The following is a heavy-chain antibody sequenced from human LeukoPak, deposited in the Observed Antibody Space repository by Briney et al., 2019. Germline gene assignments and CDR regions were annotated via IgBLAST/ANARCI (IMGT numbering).Heavy chain of an antibody. CDR1: GFTFSNYA. CDR3: ATRTLYCSTSRCYLDY. J-gene: IGHJ4*02. CDR2: ISGSGAGT. Sequence: GGSLRLSCAASGFTFSNYAMSRVRQAPGKGLEWVSRISGSGAGTYYADSVKGRFTISRDNSKNTLYLQMSSLRAADTAVYYCATRTLYCSTSRCYLDYWGRGTLVTVSS. V-gene: IGHV3-23*01. D-gene: IGHD2-2*01.